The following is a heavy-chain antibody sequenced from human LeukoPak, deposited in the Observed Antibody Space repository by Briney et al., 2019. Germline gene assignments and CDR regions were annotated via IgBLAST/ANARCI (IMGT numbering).Heavy chain of an antibody. V-gene: IGHV1-18*01. D-gene: IGHD6-19*01. CDR3: ARAVAVAGHVDY. CDR2: ISAYNGNT. CDR1: GYTFTSYG. J-gene: IGHJ4*02. Sequence: ASVKVSCKASGYTFTSYGISWVRQAPGQGLEWMGWISAYNGNTNYAQMLQGRVTMTTDTSTSTAYMELRSLRSDDTAVYYCARAVAVAGHVDYWGQGTLVTVSS.